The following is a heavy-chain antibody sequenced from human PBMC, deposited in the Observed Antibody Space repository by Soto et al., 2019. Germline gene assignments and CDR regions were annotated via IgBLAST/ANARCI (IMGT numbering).Heavy chain of an antibody. CDR2: INSDGST. V-gene: IGHV3-53*01. D-gene: IGHD5-18*01. Sequence: EVQLVESGGGLIPPGGSLRLSCAASGFLVNSAYMTWVRQAPGKGLEWLSMINSDGSTLYAESVKGRFTISRDNSKKRLDLQINSLSAEDTAMYYCARSGYSFAWGYWGQGTLVIVTS. J-gene: IGHJ4*02. CDR3: ARSGYSFAWGY. CDR1: GFLVNSAY.